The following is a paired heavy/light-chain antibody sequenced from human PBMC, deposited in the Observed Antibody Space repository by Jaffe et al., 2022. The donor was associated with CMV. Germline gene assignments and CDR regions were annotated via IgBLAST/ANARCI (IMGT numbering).Heavy chain of an antibody. D-gene: IGHD2-2*01. J-gene: IGHJ5*02. CDR3: ATGERYCSSTSCYPYNWFDP. CDR1: GYTLTELS. V-gene: IGHV1-24*01. Sequence: QVQLVQSGAEVKKPGASVKVSCKVSGYTLTELSMHWVRQAPGKGLEWMGGFDPEDGETIYAQKFQGRVTMTEDTSTDTAYMELSSLRSEDTAVYYCATGERYCSSTSCYPYNWFDPWGQGTLVTVSS. CDR2: FDPEDGET.
Light chain of an antibody. CDR1: TGAVTSGHY. V-gene: IGLV7-46*01. CDR3: LLSYSGARLNWV. J-gene: IGLJ3*02. Sequence: QAVVTQEPSLTVSPGGTVTLTCGSSTGAVTSGHYPYWFQQKPGQAPRTLIYDTSNKHSWTPARFSGSLLGGKAALTLSGAQPEDEAEYYCLLSYSGARLNWVFGGGTKLTVL. CDR2: DTS.